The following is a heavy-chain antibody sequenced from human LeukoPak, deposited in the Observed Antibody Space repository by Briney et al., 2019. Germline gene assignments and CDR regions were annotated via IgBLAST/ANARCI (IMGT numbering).Heavy chain of an antibody. D-gene: IGHD4-17*01. J-gene: IGHJ4*02. Sequence: GGSLRLSCAASGFTFSSYAMSWVRQAPGKGLEWVSAISGSSGSTYYADSVKGRFTISRDNSKNTLYLQMNSLRAEDTAVYYCAKGKVLTVTTAPFDSWGQGTLVIVSS. CDR3: AKGKVLTVTTAPFDS. CDR2: ISGSSGST. V-gene: IGHV3-23*01. CDR1: GFTFSSYA.